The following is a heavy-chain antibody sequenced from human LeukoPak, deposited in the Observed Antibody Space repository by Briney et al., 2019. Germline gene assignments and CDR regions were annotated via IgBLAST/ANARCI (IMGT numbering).Heavy chain of an antibody. D-gene: IGHD6-13*01. Sequence: GGSLRLSCAASGFTFSSYGMHWVRQAPGKGLEWVAVIWYDGSNRYYADSVKGRFTISRDNSKNTLYLQMNSLRAEDTAVYYCALIAAAGTVNYWGQGTLVTVSS. CDR1: GFTFSSYG. J-gene: IGHJ4*02. CDR3: ALIAAAGTVNY. CDR2: IWYDGSNR. V-gene: IGHV3-33*01.